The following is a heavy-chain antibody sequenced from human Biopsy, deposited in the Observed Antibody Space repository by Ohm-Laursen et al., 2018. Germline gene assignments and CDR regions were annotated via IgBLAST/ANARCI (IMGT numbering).Heavy chain of an antibody. V-gene: IGHV1-46*01. CDR3: ARNTGWYGDLYYFDY. CDR2: INPSGSTT. J-gene: IGHJ4*02. Sequence: ASVKVSCKASGGPSSNYAFSWVRQAPGQGLGWMGMINPSGSTTSYPQIFQGRVTMTRDTSKSTVYMELSSLRSADTAVYFCARNTGWYGDLYYFDYWGQGTLVTVSS. D-gene: IGHD6-19*01. CDR1: GGPSSNYA.